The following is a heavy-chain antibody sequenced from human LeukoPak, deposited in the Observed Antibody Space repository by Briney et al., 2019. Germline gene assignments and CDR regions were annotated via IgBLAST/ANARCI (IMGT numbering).Heavy chain of an antibody. V-gene: IGHV4-34*01. D-gene: IGHD2-15*01. CDR2: INHSGST. Sequence: SETLSLTCAVYGGSFSGYYWSWIRQPPGKGLEWIGEINHSGSTNYNPSLKSRVTISVDTSKNQFSLKLSSVTAADTAVYYCARAMGLLPFDFWGQGTLVTVSS. CDR3: ARAMGLLPFDF. J-gene: IGHJ4*02. CDR1: GGSFSGYY.